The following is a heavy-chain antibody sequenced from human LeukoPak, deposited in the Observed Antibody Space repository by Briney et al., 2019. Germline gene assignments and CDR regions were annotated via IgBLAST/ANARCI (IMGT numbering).Heavy chain of an antibody. Sequence: PSETLSLTCAVYGGSFSGYYWSWIRQPPGKGLEWIGEINHSGSTNYNPSLKSRVTISVDTSKNQFSLKLSSVTAADTAVYYCARSGSNRNYDRAFDYWGQGTLVTVSS. CDR2: INHSGST. CDR1: GGSFSGYY. D-gene: IGHD1-7*01. CDR3: ARSGSNRNYDRAFDY. J-gene: IGHJ4*02. V-gene: IGHV4-34*01.